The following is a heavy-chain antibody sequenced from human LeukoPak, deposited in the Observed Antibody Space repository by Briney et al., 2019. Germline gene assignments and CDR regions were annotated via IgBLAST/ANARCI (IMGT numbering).Heavy chain of an antibody. V-gene: IGHV3-48*03. CDR3: ARAVAASLFGI. Sequence: GGSLRLSCAASGFTSSSYEMNWVRQAPGKGLEWVSYISSSGSTIYYADSVKGRFTISRDNAKNSLYLQMNSLRAEDTAVYYCARAVAASLFGIWGQGTMVTVSS. J-gene: IGHJ3*02. D-gene: IGHD6-25*01. CDR1: GFTSSSYE. CDR2: ISSSGSTI.